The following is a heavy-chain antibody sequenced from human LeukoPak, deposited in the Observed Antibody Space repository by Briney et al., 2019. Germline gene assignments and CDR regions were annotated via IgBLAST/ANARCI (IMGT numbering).Heavy chain of an antibody. V-gene: IGHV4-30-4*08. D-gene: IGHD3-10*01. J-gene: IGHJ4*02. CDR1: GDSISSGHYY. Sequence: SETLSLTCIDSGDSISSGHYYWSWIRQPPGKGLEWIGYIYYSGSAYYNPSLKTRVSISVDTSKNQFSLRLTSVTAADTAVYYCARAPIGAYWGQGTLVTVSS. CDR3: ARAPIGAY. CDR2: IYYSGSA.